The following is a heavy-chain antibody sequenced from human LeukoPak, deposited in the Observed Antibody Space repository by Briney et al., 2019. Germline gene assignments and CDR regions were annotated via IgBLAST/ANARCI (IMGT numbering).Heavy chain of an antibody. J-gene: IGHJ4*02. CDR3: ARDKVDCSGGSCYPYFDY. CDR1: GYTFTNYG. D-gene: IGHD2-15*01. V-gene: IGHV1-18*01. CDR2: ISGYNGNT. Sequence: ASVKVSCKASGYTFTNYGISWVRQAPGQGLEWMGWISGYNGNTDYAQNLQGRVTMTTDTSTSAGYMELSSLRSEDTAVYYCARDKVDCSGGSCYPYFDYWGQGTLVTVSS.